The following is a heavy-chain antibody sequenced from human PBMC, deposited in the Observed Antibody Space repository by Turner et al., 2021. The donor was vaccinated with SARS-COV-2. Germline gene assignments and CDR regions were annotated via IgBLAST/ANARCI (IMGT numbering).Heavy chain of an antibody. CDR2: IIPILGIE. Sequence: QVQLVQSVSQVKKPGSSVKVSCKAAGVIFSSYTISWVRQATDQGLEWMGRIIPILGIENDAQKFQGRVTINAYKSTSTAYMELSSLRSEDTAVYYCARDEGEIAAAGIVYYYGMDVWGQGTAVTVSS. J-gene: IGHJ6*02. CDR3: ARDEGEIAAAGIVYYYGMDV. D-gene: IGHD6-13*01. CDR1: GVIFSSYT. V-gene: IGHV1-69*08.